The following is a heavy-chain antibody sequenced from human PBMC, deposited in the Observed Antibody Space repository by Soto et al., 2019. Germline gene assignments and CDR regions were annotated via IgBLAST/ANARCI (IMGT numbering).Heavy chain of an antibody. V-gene: IGHV3-23*01. CDR2: ISGSGGSP. Sequence: GGSLRLSCAASGFTFSTYTMSWVRQAPGKGLEWVSAISGSGGSPSYADSVQGRFTISRDNPKNTLYLQMNSLRAEDTAMYYCAKARCSTTKCYVPDYWGQGTLVTVSS. J-gene: IGHJ4*02. CDR1: GFTFSTYT. D-gene: IGHD2-2*01. CDR3: AKARCSTTKCYVPDY.